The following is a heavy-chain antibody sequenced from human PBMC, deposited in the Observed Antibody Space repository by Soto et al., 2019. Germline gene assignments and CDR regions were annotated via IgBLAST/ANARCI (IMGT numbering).Heavy chain of an antibody. CDR3: ARDRGYCSSTSCYTDYYYDMDV. CDR2: IWYDGSHK. CDR1: GFTFSSYG. Sequence: GGSLRLSCAASGFTFSSYGMYWVRQAPGKGLEWVALIWYDGSHKDYLDSVKGRFTISRDNSKNTLYLQMNSLRAEDTAVYYCARDRGYCSSTSCYTDYYYDMDVWGQGTTVTVSS. J-gene: IGHJ6*02. V-gene: IGHV3-33*01. D-gene: IGHD2-2*02.